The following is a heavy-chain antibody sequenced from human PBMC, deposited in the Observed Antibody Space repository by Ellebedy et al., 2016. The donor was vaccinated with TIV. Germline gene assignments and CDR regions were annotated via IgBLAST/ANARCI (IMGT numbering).Heavy chain of an antibody. V-gene: IGHV3-21*01. CDR3: AKDLNSGWSFDY. CDR2: IETTSMYI. J-gene: IGHJ4*02. Sequence: GGSLRLSXVDSGFTFSSYNMNWVRQAPGKGLEWVASIETTSMYIYYARSVKGRFTVSRDNAKSSLYLQMNSLTVEDTAVYYCAKDLNSGWSFDYWGQGALVTVSS. CDR1: GFTFSSYN. D-gene: IGHD6-13*01.